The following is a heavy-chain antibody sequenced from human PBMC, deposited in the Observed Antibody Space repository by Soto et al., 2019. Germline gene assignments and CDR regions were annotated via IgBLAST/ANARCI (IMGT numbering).Heavy chain of an antibody. J-gene: IGHJ4*02. CDR3: AVHWGGSYGY. CDR1: GFTFSSYG. D-gene: IGHD1-26*01. CDR2: ISYDGSNK. Sequence: QVQLVESGGGVVQPGRSLRLSCAASGFTFSSYGMHWVRQAPGKGLEWVAVISYDGSNKYYADSVKGRFTISRDNSKNAVYLQMSGRRAEDTAVCYCAVHWGGSYGYGGQGTLGTGSS. V-gene: IGHV3-30*03.